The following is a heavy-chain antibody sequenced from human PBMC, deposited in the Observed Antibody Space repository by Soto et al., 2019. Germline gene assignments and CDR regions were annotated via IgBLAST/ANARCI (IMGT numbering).Heavy chain of an antibody. CDR1: GYTFTGYY. CDR3: AISLSTIGARPGY. D-gene: IGHD6-6*01. J-gene: IGHJ4*02. CDR2: INPNSGDT. Sequence: QVQLVQSGAEVKKPGASVKVSCKASGYTFTGYYLHWVRQAPGQGLEWMGWINPNSGDTNYAQKFQGRVTMTRDTSIITAYMVLSWLTSAYTAMYYCAISLSTIGARPGYCVQGTLVTVSS. V-gene: IGHV1-2*02.